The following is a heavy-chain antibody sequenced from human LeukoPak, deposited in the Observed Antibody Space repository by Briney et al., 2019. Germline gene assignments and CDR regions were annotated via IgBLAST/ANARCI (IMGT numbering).Heavy chain of an antibody. D-gene: IGHD4-17*01. CDR2: ISNTGST. Sequence: SETLSLTCIVSGGSFRSYYWSWIRQAAGKGLEWIGHISNTGSTNFNPSLKSRVTMSLDTSKNRIALRLTSVTAADTAIYYCARDSGDYRLYYYYYGMDVWGQGTTVTVSS. J-gene: IGHJ6*02. CDR1: GGSFRSYY. CDR3: ARDSGDYRLYYYYYGMDV. V-gene: IGHV4-4*07.